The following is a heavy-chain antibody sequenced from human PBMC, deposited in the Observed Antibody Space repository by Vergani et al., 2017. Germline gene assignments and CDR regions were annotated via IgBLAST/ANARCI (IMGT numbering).Heavy chain of an antibody. CDR1: GYTFTSYY. V-gene: IGHV1-46*01. D-gene: IGHD6-6*01. Sequence: QVQLVQSGAEVKKPGASVKVSCKASGYTFTSYYMHWVRQAPGQGLEWMGIINPSGGSTSYAQKFQGRVTMTRDTSTSTVYMELSSLRSEDTAVYYCARGPPRIAARPGNAFDIWGQGTMVTVSS. CDR3: ARGPPRIAARPGNAFDI. J-gene: IGHJ3*02. CDR2: INPSGGST.